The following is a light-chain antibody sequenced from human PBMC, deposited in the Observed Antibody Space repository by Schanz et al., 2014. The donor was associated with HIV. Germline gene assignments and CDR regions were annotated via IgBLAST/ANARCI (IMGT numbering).Light chain of an antibody. CDR2: GAS. J-gene: IGKJ2*01. V-gene: IGKV1D-12*01. Sequence: DIQMTQSPSSVYASVGDRVSITCGASQGINTWLAWYQHKPGKAPRLLIYGASNLQSGVPSRFSGRASGTNFTLTISGLQPEDCATYYCLQSNNYPFTFGQGTKLEIK. CDR3: LQSNNYPFT. CDR1: QGINTW.